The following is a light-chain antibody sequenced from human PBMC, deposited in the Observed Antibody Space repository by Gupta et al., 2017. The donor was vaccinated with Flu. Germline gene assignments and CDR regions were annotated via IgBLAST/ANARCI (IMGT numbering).Light chain of an antibody. V-gene: IGLV2-23*02. CDR1: SSDVGKYNL. CDR3: CSYAGSSTFERV. J-gene: IGLJ3*02. Sequence: ISCTGTSSDVGKYNLVSWYQQHPGKAPRLMIYEVTKRPSGVSNRFSGSKSGNTASLTISGLQAEDEADDFCCSYAGSSTFERVFGGGTKLTVL. CDR2: EVT.